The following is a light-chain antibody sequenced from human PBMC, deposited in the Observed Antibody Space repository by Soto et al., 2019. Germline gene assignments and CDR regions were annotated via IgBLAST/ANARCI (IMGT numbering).Light chain of an antibody. V-gene: IGLV2-11*01. Sequence: QSALTQPRSVSGSPGQSVTISCTGTSSDVGGYNYVSGYQQHPGKAPKLMIYDVSKRPSGVPDRFSGSKSGNTASLTISGLQAEDEADYYCCSYAGSYTVLFGGGTKLTVL. CDR3: CSYAGSYTVL. J-gene: IGLJ2*01. CDR1: SSDVGGYNY. CDR2: DVS.